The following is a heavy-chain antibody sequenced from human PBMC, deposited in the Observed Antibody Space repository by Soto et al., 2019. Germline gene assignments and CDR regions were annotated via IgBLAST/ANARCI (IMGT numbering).Heavy chain of an antibody. CDR3: ARGGWATVTRIGQNWFDP. V-gene: IGHV1-2*04. Sequence: GASVKVSCKASGYTFTGYYMHWVRQAPGQGLEWMGWINPNSGGTNYAQKFQGWVTMTRDTSISTAHMELSRLRSDDTAVYYCARGGWATVTRIGQNWFDPWGQGTLVTVSS. CDR1: GYTFTGYY. J-gene: IGHJ5*02. CDR2: INPNSGGT. D-gene: IGHD4-17*01.